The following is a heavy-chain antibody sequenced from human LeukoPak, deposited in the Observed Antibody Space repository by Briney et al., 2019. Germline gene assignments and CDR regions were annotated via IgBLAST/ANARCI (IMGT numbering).Heavy chain of an antibody. Sequence: GGSLRLSCTASGFPFIEYSMNWVRQVPGKGLEWISYIGIDSGNTKYADSVRGRFTISADKAKNSLYLQMNSLRVEDTAVYYCTRDHNYAFDNWGQGTLVSVAS. D-gene: IGHD1-1*01. CDR3: TRDHNYAFDN. CDR1: GFPFIEYS. V-gene: IGHV3-48*01. CDR2: IGIDSGNT. J-gene: IGHJ4*02.